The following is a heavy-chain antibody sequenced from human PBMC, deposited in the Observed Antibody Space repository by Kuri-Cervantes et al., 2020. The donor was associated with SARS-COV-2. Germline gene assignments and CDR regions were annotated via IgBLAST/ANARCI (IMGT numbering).Heavy chain of an antibody. CDR2: IYYSGST. D-gene: IGHD4-17*01. Sequence: SETLSLTCTVSGGSISSSSYYWGWIRQPPGKGLEWIGSIYYSGSTYYNPSLKSRVTISVDTSKNQFSLKLSSVTAADTAVYYCARGNDYGEDFDYWGQGTLVTVSS. J-gene: IGHJ4*02. CDR3: ARGNDYGEDFDY. CDR1: GGSISSSSYY. V-gene: IGHV4-39*01.